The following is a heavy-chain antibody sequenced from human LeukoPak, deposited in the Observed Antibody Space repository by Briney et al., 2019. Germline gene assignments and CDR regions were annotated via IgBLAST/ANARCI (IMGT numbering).Heavy chain of an antibody. Sequence: PGGSLRLSCAASGFTVSSNYMSWVRQAPGKGLEWVSVIYSGGSTYYADSVKGRFTTSRDNSKNTLYLQMNSLRAEDTAVYYCARVYMSNFDYWGQGTLVTVSS. CDR2: IYSGGST. V-gene: IGHV3-66*01. CDR3: ARVYMSNFDY. J-gene: IGHJ4*02. D-gene: IGHD5/OR15-5a*01. CDR1: GFTVSSNY.